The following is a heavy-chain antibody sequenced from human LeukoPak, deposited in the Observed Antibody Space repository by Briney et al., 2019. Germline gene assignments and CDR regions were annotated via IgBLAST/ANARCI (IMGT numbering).Heavy chain of an antibody. V-gene: IGHV4-34*01. CDR3: ARGVLGPYYFDL. Sequence: PSETLSLTCAVYGGTFRGYYWSWIRQPPGKGLEGIGEIHYTGATNYKPSLKSRVTISGDPSKNQVSLRVYSVTAADTAVYYCARGVLGPYYFDLWGRGTLVTVSS. CDR1: GGTFRGYY. J-gene: IGHJ2*01. D-gene: IGHD7-27*01. CDR2: IHYTGAT.